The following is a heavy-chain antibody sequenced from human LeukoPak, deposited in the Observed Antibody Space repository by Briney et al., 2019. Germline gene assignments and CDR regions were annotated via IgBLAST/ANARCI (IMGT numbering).Heavy chain of an antibody. CDR2: IKPDGSEK. Sequence: TGGSLRLSCAASGFIFSHYWMSWVRQAPGKGLEWVANIKPDGSEKDYVDSVKGRFTISRDNAKNSLYLQMDSLRAEDTAVYYCAREDMWAFDIWGQGTTVTVSS. CDR1: GFIFSHYW. CDR3: AREDMWAFDI. D-gene: IGHD2-15*01. J-gene: IGHJ3*02. V-gene: IGHV3-7*01.